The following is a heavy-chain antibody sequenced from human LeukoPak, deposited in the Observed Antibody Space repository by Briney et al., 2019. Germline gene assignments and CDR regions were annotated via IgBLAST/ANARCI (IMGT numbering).Heavy chain of an antibody. CDR3: ARHRGGDYGLDAFDI. Sequence: GGSLRISCKGSGYSFTSCWISWVRQMPGKGLEWMGRIDPSDSYTNYSPSFRGHVTISADKSISTAYLQWSSLKASDTAMYYCARHRGGDYGLDAFDIWGQGTLVTVSS. J-gene: IGHJ3*02. D-gene: IGHD4-17*01. CDR2: IDPSDSYT. V-gene: IGHV5-10-1*01. CDR1: GYSFTSCW.